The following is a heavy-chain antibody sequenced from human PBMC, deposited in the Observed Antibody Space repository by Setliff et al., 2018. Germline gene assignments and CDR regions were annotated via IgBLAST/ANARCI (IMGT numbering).Heavy chain of an antibody. CDR3: ARERGDIVSTTSYYYYMDV. Sequence: GASVKVSCKASGGTFSSYAITWVRQAPGQGLEWMGGIIPSFGSTNYAQKFQDRVTIITDESTSTAYMELSSLRSEDTAVYYCARERGDIVSTTSYYYYMDVWGKGTTVTVSS. CDR2: IIPSFGST. D-gene: IGHD5-12*01. V-gene: IGHV1-69*05. CDR1: GGTFSSYA. J-gene: IGHJ6*03.